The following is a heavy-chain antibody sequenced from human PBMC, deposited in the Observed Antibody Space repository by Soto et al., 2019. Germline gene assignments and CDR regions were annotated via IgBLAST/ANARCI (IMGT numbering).Heavy chain of an antibody. D-gene: IGHD3-9*01. CDR2: IYHSGRT. CDR1: GGSISSSNW. V-gene: IGHV4-4*02. Sequence: SETLFLTCAVSGGSISSSNWWSWVRQPPGKELEWIGEIYHSGRTNYNPSLKSRVTISVDKSKNQFSLKLSSVNAADTAVYYCERDPLRYFDWLPDYYYYGMDVWGQGTTVTVS. CDR3: ERDPLRYFDWLPDYYYYGMDV. J-gene: IGHJ6*02.